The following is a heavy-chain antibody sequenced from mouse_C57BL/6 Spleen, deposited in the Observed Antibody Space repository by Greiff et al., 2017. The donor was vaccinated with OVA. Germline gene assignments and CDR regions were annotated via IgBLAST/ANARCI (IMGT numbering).Heavy chain of an antibody. CDR1: GYSITSGYY. D-gene: IGHD2-3*01. CDR3: ARGGYDGYYPAWFAY. Sequence: VQLKESGPGLVKPSQSLSLTCSVTGYSITSGYYWNWIRQFPGNKLEWMGYISYDGSNNYNPSLKNRISITRDTSKNQFFLKLNSVTTEDTATYYCARGGYDGYYPAWFAYWGQGTLVTVSA. V-gene: IGHV3-6*01. CDR2: ISYDGSN. J-gene: IGHJ3*01.